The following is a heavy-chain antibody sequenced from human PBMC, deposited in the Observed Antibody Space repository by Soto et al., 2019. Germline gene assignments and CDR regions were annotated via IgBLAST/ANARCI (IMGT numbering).Heavy chain of an antibody. CDR2: TNEGSGNT. J-gene: IGHJ4*02. Sequence: ASVKVSCKATGYSFKNYAVHWVRQAPGQRLEWMGFTNEGSGNTRFSQKFQGRISITGDTSASTVYLDLSSLTSEDTAIYYCARDDRSVSGVVTLDHWGPGTLVTVSS. D-gene: IGHD3-3*01. CDR1: GYSFKNYA. CDR3: ARDDRSVSGVVTLDH. V-gene: IGHV1-3*01.